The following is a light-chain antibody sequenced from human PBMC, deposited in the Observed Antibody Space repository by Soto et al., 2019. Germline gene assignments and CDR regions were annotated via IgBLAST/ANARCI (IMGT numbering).Light chain of an antibody. Sequence: QSVLTQPPSASGTPGQRVTISCSGSSSNIGSNYVYWYQQLPGTALKLLIYRNNQRPSGVPDRFSGSKSGTSASLAISGLRSEDEADYYCAAWDDSLSGPVLGGGTKLTVL. CDR3: AAWDDSLSGPV. V-gene: IGLV1-47*01. CDR2: RNN. CDR1: SSNIGSNY. J-gene: IGLJ2*01.